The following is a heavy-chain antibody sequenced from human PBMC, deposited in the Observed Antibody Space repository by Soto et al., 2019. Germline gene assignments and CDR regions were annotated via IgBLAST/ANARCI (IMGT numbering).Heavy chain of an antibody. J-gene: IGHJ6*02. D-gene: IGHD2-2*01. CDR1: GDSVSSNSAA. CDR3: ARERVYCSSTSCSPGSYYYYGMDV. CDR2: TYYRSKWYN. Sequence: PSQTLSLTCAISGDSVSSNSAAWNWIRQSPSRGLEWLGRTYYRSKWYNDYAVSVKSRITINPDTSKNQFSLQLNSVTPEDTAVYYCARERVYCSSTSCSPGSYYYYGMDVWGQGITVTVSS. V-gene: IGHV6-1*01.